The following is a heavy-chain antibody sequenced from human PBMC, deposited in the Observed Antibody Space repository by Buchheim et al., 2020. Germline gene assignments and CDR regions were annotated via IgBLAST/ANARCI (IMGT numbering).Heavy chain of an antibody. J-gene: IGHJ4*02. CDR3: AKAVRMAYYYDSSGYYFDY. D-gene: IGHD3-22*01. V-gene: IGHV3-23*01. Sequence: EVQLLESGGGLVQPGGSLRLSCTASGFTFSNYAMSCVRQAPGKGLEWVSAISGSGGSTYYADSVKGRFTISRDNSKNKLYLQMNSLRAEDTAVYYCAKAVRMAYYYDSSGYYFDYWGQGTL. CDR2: ISGSGGST. CDR1: GFTFSNYA.